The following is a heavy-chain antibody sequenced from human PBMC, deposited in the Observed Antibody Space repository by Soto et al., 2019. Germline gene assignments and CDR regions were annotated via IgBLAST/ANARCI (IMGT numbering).Heavy chain of an antibody. CDR2: INAGSGYT. V-gene: IGHV1-3*01. CDR1: GYTFTTLS. D-gene: IGHD2-8*02. CDR3: ASLYCWEYCSSNS. Sequence: QVQLVQSGAEVRRSGASVKVSCKASGYTFTTLSMHWVRQAPGQSLEWMGYINAGSGYTKYSQNFQGRVPITRTTLASTAYMELSSLRSADTAVYYCASLYCWEYCSSNSWGQGTLVTVSS. J-gene: IGHJ4*02.